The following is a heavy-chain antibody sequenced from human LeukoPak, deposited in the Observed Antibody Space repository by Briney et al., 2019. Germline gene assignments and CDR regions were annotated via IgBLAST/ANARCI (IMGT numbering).Heavy chain of an antibody. D-gene: IGHD3-10*01. CDR2: IYYSGST. Sequence: SETLSLTCTVSGGSISSYYWSWIRQPPGKGLEWIGYIYYSGSTNYNPPLKSRVTISVDTSKNQFSLKLSSVTAADTAVYYCAREVLPHAFDIWGQGTMVTVSS. J-gene: IGHJ3*02. CDR1: GGSISSYY. V-gene: IGHV4-59*12. CDR3: AREVLPHAFDI.